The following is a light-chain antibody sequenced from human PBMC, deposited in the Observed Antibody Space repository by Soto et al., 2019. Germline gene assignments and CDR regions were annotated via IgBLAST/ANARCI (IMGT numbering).Light chain of an antibody. CDR1: NIGRKS. CDR2: DDS. Sequence: SYELTQPPSVSVAPGQTARITCGGNNIGRKSVHWYQQKPGQAPVLVVDDDSDRPSGIPERFSGSNSGNTATLTISRVEAGDEADYYCQVWDSSSDHSWVFGGGTKLTVL. J-gene: IGLJ3*02. V-gene: IGLV3-21*02. CDR3: QVWDSSSDHSWV.